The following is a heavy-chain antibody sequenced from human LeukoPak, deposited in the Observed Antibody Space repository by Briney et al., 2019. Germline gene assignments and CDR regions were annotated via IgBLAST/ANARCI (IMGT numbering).Heavy chain of an antibody. V-gene: IGHV1-18*01. D-gene: IGHD3-9*01. CDR1: GYTFTSYA. J-gene: IGHJ4*02. Sequence: ASVKVSCKTSGYTFTSYALSWMRQAPGQGLEWMGWISGINDITNYAEKFQGRVTMTSDTATTTAYMELRNLRSDDTAVYYCGSVRVDWGAPDFWGQGSLVTVSS. CDR2: ISGINDIT. CDR3: GSVRVDWGAPDF.